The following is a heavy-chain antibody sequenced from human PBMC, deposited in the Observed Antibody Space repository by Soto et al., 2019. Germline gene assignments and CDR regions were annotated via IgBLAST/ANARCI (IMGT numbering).Heavy chain of an antibody. CDR3: AKAPPIVVVPAAIVY. CDR1: GFTFSSYG. V-gene: IGHV3-30*18. J-gene: IGHJ4*02. CDR2: ISYDGSNK. Sequence: GGSLRLSCAASGFTFSSYGMHWVRQAPGKGLEWVAVISYDGSNKYYADSVKGRFTISRDNSKNTLYLQMNSLRAEDTAVYYCAKAPPIVVVPAAIVYWGQGTLVTVSS. D-gene: IGHD2-2*02.